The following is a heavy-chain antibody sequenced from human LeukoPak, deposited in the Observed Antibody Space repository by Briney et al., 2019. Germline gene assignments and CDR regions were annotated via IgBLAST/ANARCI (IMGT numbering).Heavy chain of an antibody. CDR3: ARDREHYYDSSGYY. V-gene: IGHV1-69*13. D-gene: IGHD3-22*01. CDR1: GGTFSSYA. J-gene: IGHJ4*02. CDR2: IIPIFGRA. Sequence: ASVKVSCKASGGTFSSYAISWVRQGPGQGLEWMGGIIPIFGRANYAQKFQGRVTITADESTSTAYMELSSLRSEDTAVYYCARDREHYYDSSGYYWGQGTLVTVSS.